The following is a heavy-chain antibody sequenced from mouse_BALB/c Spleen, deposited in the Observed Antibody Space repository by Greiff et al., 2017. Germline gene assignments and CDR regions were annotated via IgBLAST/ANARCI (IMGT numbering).Heavy chain of an antibody. Sequence: VQLKESGGGLVQPGGSRKLSCAASGFTFSSFGMHWVRQAPEKGLEWVAYISSGSSTIYYADTVKGRFTISRDNPKNTLFLQMTSLRSEDTAMYYCARSGVLWSTGFAYWGQGTLVTVSA. V-gene: IGHV5-17*02. J-gene: IGHJ3*01. CDR3: ARSGVLWSTGFAY. CDR1: GFTFSSFG. CDR2: ISSGSSTI. D-gene: IGHD1-1*02.